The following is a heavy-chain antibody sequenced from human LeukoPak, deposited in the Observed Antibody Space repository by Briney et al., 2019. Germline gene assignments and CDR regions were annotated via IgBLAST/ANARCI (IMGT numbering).Heavy chain of an antibody. Sequence: PGESLRLSCAASGFTFSSYAMQGVRQAPGKGQERVAVISYDGSNKYYADSVKGRFTISRDNSKNTLYLQMNSLRAEDTAVYYCAAARYGWYFDLWGRGTLVTVSS. CDR1: GFTFSSYA. CDR3: AAARYGWYFDL. V-gene: IGHV3-30-3*01. J-gene: IGHJ2*01. D-gene: IGHD1-1*01. CDR2: ISYDGSNK.